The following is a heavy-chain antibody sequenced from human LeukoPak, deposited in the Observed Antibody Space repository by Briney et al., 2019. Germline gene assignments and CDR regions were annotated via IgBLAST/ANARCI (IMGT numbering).Heavy chain of an antibody. D-gene: IGHD3-22*01. Sequence: SETLSLTCTVSGGSISSYYWSWIRQPPGKGLEWIGYIYYSGSTNYNPSLKSRVTISVDTSKNQSSLKLSSVAAADTAVYYCASLTSGYYYNCWGQGTLVTVSS. J-gene: IGHJ4*02. CDR2: IYYSGST. V-gene: IGHV4-59*01. CDR3: ASLTSGYYYNC. CDR1: GGSISSYY.